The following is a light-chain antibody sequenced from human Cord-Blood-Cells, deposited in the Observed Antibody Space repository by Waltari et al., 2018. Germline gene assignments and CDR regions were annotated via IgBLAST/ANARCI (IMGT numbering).Light chain of an antibody. Sequence: QPASVSGSPGQSITISCTGTSSDVGGYNYVSWYQQHPGKAPKLMIYEVSNRPSGVSNRFSGSKSGNTASLTISGLQAEDEADYYCSSYTSSSTWVFGGGTKLTVL. CDR2: EVS. CDR3: SSYTSSSTWV. V-gene: IGLV2-14*01. J-gene: IGLJ3*02. CDR1: SSDVGGYNY.